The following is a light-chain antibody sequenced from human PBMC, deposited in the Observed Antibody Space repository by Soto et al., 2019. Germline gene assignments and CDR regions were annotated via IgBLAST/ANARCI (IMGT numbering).Light chain of an antibody. CDR2: DIT. CDR1: TGAITNGHY. CDR3: LLSADFTYV. J-gene: IGLJ1*01. V-gene: IGLV7-46*01. Sequence: QAVVTQAPSLTGSPGETVTLTCGSSTGAITNGHYASWYQQKPGQAPRILIYDITNRHSWTPARFSGSLLGGKAALTISGAQAVDEAEYYCLLSADFTYVFGTGTKVTVL.